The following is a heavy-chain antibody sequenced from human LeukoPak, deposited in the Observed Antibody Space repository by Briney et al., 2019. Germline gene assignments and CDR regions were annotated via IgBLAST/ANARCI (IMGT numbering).Heavy chain of an antibody. D-gene: IGHD3-10*01. V-gene: IGHV4-59*08. CDR1: RGSISGFY. Sequence: SETLSLTCTISRGSISGFYWSWIRQPPGKGLEWIGYIYYSGSSNYNPSLKSRVTISVDTSKDQFSLKLSSVTAADTAVYYCARNRASGTPYFDYWGQGLLVTVSS. CDR3: ARNRASGTPYFDY. CDR2: IYYSGSS. J-gene: IGHJ4*02.